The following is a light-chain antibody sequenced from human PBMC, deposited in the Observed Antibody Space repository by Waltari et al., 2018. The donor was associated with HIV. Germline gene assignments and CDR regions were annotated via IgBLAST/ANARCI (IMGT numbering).Light chain of an antibody. CDR3: AAWDDSLSGLV. Sequence: QPVLTQSPSASGTPGQRVTIPCSGSSSNIGSNYVYWYQQLPGTAPKLLIYRNNQRPSGVPVRFSGSKSGTSASLAISGLRSEDEADYYCAAWDDSLSGLVFGGGTKLTVL. CDR1: SSNIGSNY. CDR2: RNN. J-gene: IGLJ2*01. V-gene: IGLV1-47*01.